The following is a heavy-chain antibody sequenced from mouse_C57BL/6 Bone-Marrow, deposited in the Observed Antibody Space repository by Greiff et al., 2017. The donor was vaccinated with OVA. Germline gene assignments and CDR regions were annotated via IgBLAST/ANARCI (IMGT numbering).Heavy chain of an antibody. V-gene: IGHV5-17*01. CDR1: GFTFSDYG. CDR2: ISSGSSTL. CDR3: ASCYGSSYPWYFDV. J-gene: IGHJ1*03. D-gene: IGHD1-1*01. Sequence: EVQGVESGGGLVKPGGSLKLSCAASGFTFSDYGMHWVRQAPEKGLEWVAYISSGSSTLYYADTVKGRFPISRDNAKNTLFLQMTVLRSEDTAMYYCASCYGSSYPWYFDVWGTGTTVTVSS.